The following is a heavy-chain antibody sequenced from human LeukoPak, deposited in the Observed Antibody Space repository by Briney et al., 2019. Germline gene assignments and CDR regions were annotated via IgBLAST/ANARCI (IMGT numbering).Heavy chain of an antibody. D-gene: IGHD6-6*01. CDR2: INPNSGGT. CDR3: AGSSSGGYYYMDV. V-gene: IGHV1-2*02. Sequence: ASVKVSCKASGYTFTSYDINWVRQATGQGLEWMGWINPNSGGTNYAQKFQGRVTMTRDTSISTAYMELSRLRSDDTAVYYCAGSSSGGYYYMDVWGKGTTVTVSS. CDR1: GYTFTSYD. J-gene: IGHJ6*03.